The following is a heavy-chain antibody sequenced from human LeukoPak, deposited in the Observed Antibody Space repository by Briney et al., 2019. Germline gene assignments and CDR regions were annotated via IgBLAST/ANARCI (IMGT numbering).Heavy chain of an antibody. Sequence: GASVKVSCKASGYTFTSYYMHWVRQGPGQGLEWMGMINPSGGSTTYAQKFQDRVTMTRDTSTSTVSMDLSSLRSDDTAGYSCPRGRFGGGDYWGQGTLVTVSS. CDR1: GYTFTSYY. D-gene: IGHD3-10*01. CDR2: INPSGGST. J-gene: IGHJ4*02. CDR3: PRGRFGGGDY. V-gene: IGHV1-46*01.